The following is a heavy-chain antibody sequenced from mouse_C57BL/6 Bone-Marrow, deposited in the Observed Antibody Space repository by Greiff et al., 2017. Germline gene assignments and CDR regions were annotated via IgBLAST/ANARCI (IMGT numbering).Heavy chain of an antibody. J-gene: IGHJ4*01. Sequence: QVQLQQPGAELVRPGSSVKLSCKASGYTFTSYWMDWVKQRPGQGLEWIGNIYPSASETHYTQKFKDKATLPVDKSSSTAYMQLSSLTSEDSAVYYCARKGWLPYAMDYWGQGTSVTVSS. D-gene: IGHD2-3*01. CDR3: ARKGWLPYAMDY. CDR1: GYTFTSYW. CDR2: IYPSASET. V-gene: IGHV1-61*01.